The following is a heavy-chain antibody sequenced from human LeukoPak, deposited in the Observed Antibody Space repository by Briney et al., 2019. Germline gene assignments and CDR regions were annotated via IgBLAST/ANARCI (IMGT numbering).Heavy chain of an antibody. D-gene: IGHD3/OR15-3a*01. CDR3: ARQTGSGLFILP. CDR1: GGSISSGTYY. CDR2: IYTSGST. Sequence: SETLSLTCTVSGGSISSGTYYWSWIRQPAGKGLEWIGRIYTSGSTNYNPSLKSRITISVDTSKNQFSLKLSSVTAADTAVYYCARQTGSGLFILPGGQGTLVTVSS. J-gene: IGHJ4*02. V-gene: IGHV4-61*02.